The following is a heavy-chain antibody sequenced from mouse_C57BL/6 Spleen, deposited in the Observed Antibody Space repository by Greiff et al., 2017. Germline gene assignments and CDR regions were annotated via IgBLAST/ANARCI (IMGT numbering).Heavy chain of an antibody. CDR3: ARSGGSSEDGYFDV. Sequence: VQLQQPGAELVMPGASVKLSCKASGYTFTSYWMHWVKQRPGQGLEWIGAIDPSDSYTNYNQKFKGKSTLTVDKSSSTAYMQLSSLTSEDSAVYYCARSGGSSEDGYFDVWGTGTTVTVSS. CDR2: IDPSDSYT. D-gene: IGHD1-1*01. V-gene: IGHV1-69*01. J-gene: IGHJ1*03. CDR1: GYTFTSYW.